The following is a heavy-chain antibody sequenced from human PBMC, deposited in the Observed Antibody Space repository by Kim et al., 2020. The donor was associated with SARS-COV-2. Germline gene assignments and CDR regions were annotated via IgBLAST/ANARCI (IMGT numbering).Heavy chain of an antibody. D-gene: IGHD2-2*01. CDR1: GFTFSSYA. J-gene: IGHJ4*02. CDR3: AKQRKIVVVTAGIGY. Sequence: GGSLRLSCAASGFTFSSYAMSWVRQAPGKGLEWVSAISGSGGSTYYADSVKGRFTISRDNSKNTLYLQMNSLRAEDTAVYYCAKQRKIVVVTAGIGYWGQGTLVTVSS. V-gene: IGHV3-23*01. CDR2: ISGSGGST.